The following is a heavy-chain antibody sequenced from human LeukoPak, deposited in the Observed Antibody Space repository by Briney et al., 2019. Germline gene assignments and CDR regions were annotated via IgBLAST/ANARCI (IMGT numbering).Heavy chain of an antibody. J-gene: IGHJ4*02. CDR1: GFSFSSYG. CDR3: ANSLVPGSRGGFLDY. Sequence: GGSLRLSCAASGFSFSSYGMHWVRQAPGKGLEWVAFIRYDGTNKYYADSVKGRFTISRDNSKNTLYLQMNSLRTEDTAVYYCANSLVPGSRGGFLDYWGQGTLVTVSS. D-gene: IGHD2-2*01. CDR2: IRYDGTNK. V-gene: IGHV3-30*02.